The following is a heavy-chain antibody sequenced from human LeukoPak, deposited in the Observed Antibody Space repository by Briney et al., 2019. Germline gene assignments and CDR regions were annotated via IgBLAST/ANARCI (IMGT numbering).Heavy chain of an antibody. CDR2: IYYSGST. D-gene: IGHD2-2*01. Sequence: SETLSLTWSVSGGSISSYYCSWIWQPPGKGLEWIGYIYYSGSTDYNPSLKSRVTISVDTSKNQFSLKRSSVTAADTAVYYCATDLDCSSISCYPPYWGQGTLVTVSS. V-gene: IGHV4-59*12. CDR1: GGSISSYY. CDR3: ATDLDCSSISCYPPY. J-gene: IGHJ4*02.